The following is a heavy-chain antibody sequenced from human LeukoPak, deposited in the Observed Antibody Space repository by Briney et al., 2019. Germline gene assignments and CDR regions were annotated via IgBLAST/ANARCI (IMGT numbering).Heavy chain of an antibody. CDR1: GFTFSSYS. J-gene: IGHJ4*02. Sequence: PGGSLRLSCAASGFTFSSYSMNWVRQAPGKGLEWVSSISSSSSYIYYADSVKGRFTISRGNAKNSLYLQMNSLRAEDTAVYYCASGLWFGELFPLDYWGQGTLVTVSS. V-gene: IGHV3-21*01. CDR3: ASGLWFGELFPLDY. D-gene: IGHD3-10*01. CDR2: ISSSSSYI.